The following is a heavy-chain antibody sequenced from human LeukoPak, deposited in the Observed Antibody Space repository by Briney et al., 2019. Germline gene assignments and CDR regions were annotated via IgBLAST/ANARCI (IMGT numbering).Heavy chain of an antibody. D-gene: IGHD2-2*01. V-gene: IGHV1-8*03. CDR3: ASSREYCSSTSCNLYYYYYYMDV. CDR2: MNPNSGTT. CDR1: GYTFTRYD. Sequence: ASVKVSCKASGYTFTRYDINRVRQATGQGLERMGRMNPNSGTTGYAQKYHGRVTITTGESTSTAFMELSSLRSEDAAVYYCASSREYCSSTSCNLYYYYYYMDVWDKGTTVTVSS. J-gene: IGHJ6*03.